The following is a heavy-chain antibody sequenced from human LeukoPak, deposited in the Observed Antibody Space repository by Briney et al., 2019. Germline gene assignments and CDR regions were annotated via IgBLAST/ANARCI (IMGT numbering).Heavy chain of an antibody. D-gene: IGHD4-17*01. V-gene: IGHV4-39*07. J-gene: IGHJ4*02. CDR2: IYYSGST. CDR3: ARLSTVTTSFDY. CDR1: GGSISSSSYY. Sequence: SETLSLTCTVSGGSISSSSYYWDWIRPPPGKGLEWIGSIYYSGSTYYNPSLKMRVTMSVDTSKTQFSLKLSSVTAADTAVYYCARLSTVTTSFDYWGQGTLVTVSS.